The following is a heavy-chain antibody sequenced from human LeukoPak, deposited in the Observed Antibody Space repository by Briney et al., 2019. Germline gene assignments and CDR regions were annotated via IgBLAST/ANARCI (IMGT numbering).Heavy chain of an antibody. CDR2: ISYDGSNK. Sequence: PGRSLRLSCAASGFIFSNYAMHWVRQAPGKGLEWVALISYDGSNKYYADSVKGRFTISRDNSKNTLYLRMSSLRAEDAAVYHRARRNHYDSKETDYWGQGTLVTVSS. D-gene: IGHD3-22*01. CDR1: GFIFSNYA. V-gene: IGHV3-30*04. CDR3: ARRNHYDSKETDY. J-gene: IGHJ4*02.